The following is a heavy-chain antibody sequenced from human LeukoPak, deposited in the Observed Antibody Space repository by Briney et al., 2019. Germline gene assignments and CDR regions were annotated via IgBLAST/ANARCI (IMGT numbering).Heavy chain of an antibody. CDR2: IHGSGVST. J-gene: IGHJ4*02. CDR1: GFTFSNYA. V-gene: IGHV3-23*01. Sequence: PGGSLRLSCAASGFTFSNYAMSWVRQAPGKGLDWVSTIHGSGVSTYYADSVKGRFTISRDNSKNTLYLQMNSLRAEDTAVYFCANPIYSGDYDQFDYWGQGTLVTVSS. CDR3: ANPIYSGDYDQFDY. D-gene: IGHD4-17*01.